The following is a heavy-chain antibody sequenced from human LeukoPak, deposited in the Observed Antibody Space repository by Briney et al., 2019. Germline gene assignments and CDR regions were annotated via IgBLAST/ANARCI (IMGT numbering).Heavy chain of an antibody. Sequence: PGGSLRLSCTSSGFTFSSDAMTWVRQAPGKGLEWVGFIRSKAYGGTTEYAASVKGRFTISRDDSKSIAYLQMNSLKIEDTAVYYCTRGAVVVAAPLYWGQGTLVTVSS. CDR3: TRGAVVVAAPLY. J-gene: IGHJ4*02. CDR1: GFTFSSDA. V-gene: IGHV3-49*04. D-gene: IGHD2-15*01. CDR2: IRSKAYGGTT.